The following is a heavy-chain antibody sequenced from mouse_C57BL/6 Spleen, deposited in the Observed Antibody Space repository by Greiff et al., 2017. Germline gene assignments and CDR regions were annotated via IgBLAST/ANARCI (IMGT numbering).Heavy chain of an antibody. V-gene: IGHV5-4*01. CDR1: GFTFSSYA. J-gene: IGHJ2*01. CDR3: ARERGYGSSYNFDC. D-gene: IGHD1-1*01. Sequence: EVQLVESGGGLVKPGGSLKLSCAASGFTFSSYAMSWVRQTPEKRLEWVATISDGGSYTYYPDNVKGRFTISRDNAKNNLYLQMSHLKSEDTAMYYCARERGYGSSYNFDCWGQGTTLTVSS. CDR2: ISDGGSYT.